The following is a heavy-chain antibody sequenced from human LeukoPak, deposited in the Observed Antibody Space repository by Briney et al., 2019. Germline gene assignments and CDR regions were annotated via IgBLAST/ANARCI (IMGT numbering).Heavy chain of an antibody. CDR3: ARDNWNYGSSMDV. CDR1: GGSVSSGSYY. Sequence: PSETLSLTCTVSGGSVSSGSYYWSWIRQPPGKGLEWIGYIYYSGSANYNPSLKSRVTISVDTSKNLFSLKLSSVTAADTAVYHCARDNWNYGSSMDVWGQGTTVTVSS. V-gene: IGHV4-61*01. J-gene: IGHJ6*02. CDR2: IYYSGSA. D-gene: IGHD1-7*01.